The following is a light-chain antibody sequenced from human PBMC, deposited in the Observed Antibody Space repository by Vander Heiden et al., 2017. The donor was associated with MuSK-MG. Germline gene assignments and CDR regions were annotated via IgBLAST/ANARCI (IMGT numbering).Light chain of an antibody. CDR3: QHFDDNPHVT. V-gene: IGKV1D-13*01. Sequence: AFQLTQSPSSLSASVGDTVTITCRASQDIGNNVGWYQQKPGKPPKLLIYDGSTLETGVPSRFSGFESGPDFSLTISSLQPEDFATYYCQHFDDNPHVTFGPGTRVEVK. J-gene: IGKJ3*01. CDR2: DGS. CDR1: QDIGNN.